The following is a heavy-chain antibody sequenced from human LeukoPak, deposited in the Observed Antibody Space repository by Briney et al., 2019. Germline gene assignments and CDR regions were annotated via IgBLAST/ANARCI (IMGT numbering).Heavy chain of an antibody. CDR1: GGTFSSYA. CDR3: ASHVTTVTLAAFDI. CDR2: IIPIFGTA. V-gene: IGHV1-69*05. D-gene: IGHD4-17*01. J-gene: IGHJ3*02. Sequence: ASVKVSCKASGGTFSSYAISWVRQAPGQGLEWMGGIIPIFGTANYAQKFQGRVTITTDESTSTAYMELSSLRSEDTAVYYCASHVTTVTLAAFDIWGQGTMVTVSS.